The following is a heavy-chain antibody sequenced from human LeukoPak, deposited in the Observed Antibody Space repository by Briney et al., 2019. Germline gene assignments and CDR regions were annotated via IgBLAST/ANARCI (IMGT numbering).Heavy chain of an antibody. V-gene: IGHV4-59*01. CDR1: GGSISTYY. CDR3: ARHYLADGTNHYYYGMDV. J-gene: IGHJ6*02. Sequence: SETLSLTCTVSGGSISTYYWSWIRQPPGKGLEWIGYVHHSWNTNYNPSLKRRGTISVDTSKNQFSLKLHSVPAADTVVYYCARHYLADGTNHYYYGMDVWGQGTTVTVSS. CDR2: VHHSWNT. D-gene: IGHD1-14*01.